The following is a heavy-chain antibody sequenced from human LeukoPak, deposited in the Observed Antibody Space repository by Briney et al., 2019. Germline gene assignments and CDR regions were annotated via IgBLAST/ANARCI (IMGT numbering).Heavy chain of an antibody. CDR1: GGTFSSYA. CDR2: IIPIFGTA. J-gene: IGHJ4*02. Sequence: SVKVSCKASGGTFSSYAISWVRQAPGQGLEWMGGIIPIFGTANYAQKFQASVTITAHESTSTAYMELSSLRSEDTAVYYCARDSSSAFDYWGQGTLVTVSS. D-gene: IGHD6-6*01. CDR3: ARDSSSAFDY. V-gene: IGHV1-69*01.